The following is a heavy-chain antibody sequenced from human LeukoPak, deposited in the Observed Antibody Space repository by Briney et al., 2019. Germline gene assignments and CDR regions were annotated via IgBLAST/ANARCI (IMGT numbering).Heavy chain of an antibody. D-gene: IGHD1-1*01. J-gene: IGHJ2*01. Sequence: GASVKLSCKASGYTFTSHYMHWLRQAPGQGLEWMGIVHPSGSSTAYAQEFQGRVTMTRDTATSTVYMELSGLRSEDTAVYYCARISTTTSGWYFDLWGRGSLVTVSS. V-gene: IGHV1-46*01. CDR1: GYTFTSHY. CDR2: VHPSGSST. CDR3: ARISTTTSGWYFDL.